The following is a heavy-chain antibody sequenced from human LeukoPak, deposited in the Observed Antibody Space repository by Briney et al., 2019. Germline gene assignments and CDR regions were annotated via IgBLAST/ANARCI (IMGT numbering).Heavy chain of an antibody. Sequence: SETLSLTCTVSGYSISSGYYWGWIRQPPGKGLEWIGSIYHSGSTYYNPSLKSRVTISVDTSKNQFSLKLSSVTAADTAVYYCARGAAKTTYYYHYYMDVWGKGTTVTVSS. CDR2: IYHSGST. CDR1: GYSISSGYY. D-gene: IGHD1-14*01. J-gene: IGHJ6*03. V-gene: IGHV4-38-2*02. CDR3: ARGAAKTTYYYHYYMDV.